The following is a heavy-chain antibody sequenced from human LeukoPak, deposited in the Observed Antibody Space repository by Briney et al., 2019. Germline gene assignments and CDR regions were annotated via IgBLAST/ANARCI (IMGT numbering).Heavy chain of an antibody. J-gene: IGHJ4*02. CDR3: AKGGQWLVRTPFDY. CDR1: GFSFDDYA. CDR2: ISWNSGSI. V-gene: IGHV3-9*01. Sequence: GGSLRLSCAASGFSFDDYAMHWVRHAPGKGLEWVSGISWNSGSIGYADSVKGRFTISRDNAKNSLYLQMNSLRAEDTALYYCAKGGQWLVRTPFDYWGQGTLVTVSS. D-gene: IGHD6-19*01.